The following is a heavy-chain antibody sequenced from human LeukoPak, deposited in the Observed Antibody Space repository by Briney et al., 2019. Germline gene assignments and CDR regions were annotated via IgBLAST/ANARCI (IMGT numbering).Heavy chain of an antibody. V-gene: IGHV1-2*02. CDR2: INPNSGGT. Sequence: GASVKVSRKASGYTFTDSYMHWVRQAPGQGLEWMGWINPNSGGTKYAQKFQGRVTMTRDTSISTAYMELIRLRSDDTAVYYCARGAYDSSGYYRFDYWGQGTLVTVSS. CDR1: GYTFTDSY. D-gene: IGHD3-22*01. CDR3: ARGAYDSSGYYRFDY. J-gene: IGHJ4*02.